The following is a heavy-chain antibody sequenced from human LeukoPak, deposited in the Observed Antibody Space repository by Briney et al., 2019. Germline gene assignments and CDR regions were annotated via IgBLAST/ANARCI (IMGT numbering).Heavy chain of an antibody. Sequence: GGSLGLSCAASGFTFSSYGMHWVRQAPGKGLEWVAVISYDGSNKYYADSVKGRFTISRDNSKNTLYLQMNSLRAEDTAVYYCAKDRRGSRAYYFDYWGQGTLVTVSS. CDR3: AKDRRGSRAYYFDY. V-gene: IGHV3-30*18. CDR1: GFTFSSYG. J-gene: IGHJ4*02. CDR2: ISYDGSNK.